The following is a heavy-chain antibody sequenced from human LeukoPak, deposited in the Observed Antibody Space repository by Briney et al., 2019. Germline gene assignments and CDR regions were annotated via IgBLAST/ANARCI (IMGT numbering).Heavy chain of an antibody. CDR3: AKDTASSWWYFDL. CDR2: ISGSGGST. V-gene: IGHV3-23*01. CDR1: GFTFSGYA. Sequence: GGSPRLSCAASGFTFSGYAMSWVRQAPGKGLEWVSAISGSGGSTYYADSVKGRFTISRDNSKNTLYLQMNSLGAEDTAVYYCAKDTASSWWYFDLWGRGTLVTVSS. D-gene: IGHD5-18*01. J-gene: IGHJ2*01.